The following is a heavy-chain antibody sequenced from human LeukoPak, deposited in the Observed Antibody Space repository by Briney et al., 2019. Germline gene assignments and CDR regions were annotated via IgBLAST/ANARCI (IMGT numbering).Heavy chain of an antibody. Sequence: PGGSLRLSCAASGFPFSSYAMSWVRQAPGKGLEWVSAISGSGDITYYADSVKGRFTISRDNSKNTLYLQMDSLRAEDAAVYYCAKDNGVIVSGYFDLWGLGTLLTVSS. V-gene: IGHV3-23*01. J-gene: IGHJ4*02. CDR1: GFPFSSYA. CDR3: AKDNGVIVSGYFDL. D-gene: IGHD2-8*01. CDR2: ISGSGDIT.